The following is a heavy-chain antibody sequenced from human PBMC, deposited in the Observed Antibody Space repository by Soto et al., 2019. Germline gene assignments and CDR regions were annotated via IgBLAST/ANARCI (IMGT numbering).Heavy chain of an antibody. CDR3: ARSPVHFYDPEIVGTSLDL. J-gene: IGHJ5*02. CDR1: GASIRSDRYH. D-gene: IGHD3-22*01. CDR2: IYDTGET. Sequence: TLSLTFTVSGASIRSDRYHWAWIRQRPGRGLEWIGKIYDTGETHYSPSLMVRTLISLDRSKNKNFLELRCVTAADTAVYFCARSPVHFYDPEIVGTSLDLGGQGALVTVSS. V-gene: IGHV4-31*03.